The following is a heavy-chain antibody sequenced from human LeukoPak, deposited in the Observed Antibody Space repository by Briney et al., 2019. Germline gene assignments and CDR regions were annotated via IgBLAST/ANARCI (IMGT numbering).Heavy chain of an antibody. CDR3: ARVYLERLTAGYFDH. Sequence: GGSLRLSCAASGFTFSSYSMNWVRQAPGKGLEWVSSISSSSSYIYYADSVKGRFTISRDNAKNTLYLQMNSLRDEDSAAYYCARVYLERLTAGYFDHWGQGTWVTVSP. CDR1: GFTFSSYS. J-gene: IGHJ4*02. D-gene: IGHD2-8*01. CDR2: ISSSSSYI. V-gene: IGHV3-21*01.